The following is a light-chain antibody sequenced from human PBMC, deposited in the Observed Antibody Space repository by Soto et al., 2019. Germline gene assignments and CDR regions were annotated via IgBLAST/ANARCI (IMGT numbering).Light chain of an antibody. Sequence: QSVLTQPPSVSGAPGQRVTISCTGSDSNIGTGYDVHWYQQLPGAAPKLLIHSDNSRPSGVPGRFSGSKSGTSASLAITGLQPEDEADYFCQSFDRSLGHSVFSGGTKVTVL. V-gene: IGLV1-40*01. J-gene: IGLJ2*01. CDR2: SDN. CDR1: DSNIGTGYD. CDR3: QSFDRSLGHSV.